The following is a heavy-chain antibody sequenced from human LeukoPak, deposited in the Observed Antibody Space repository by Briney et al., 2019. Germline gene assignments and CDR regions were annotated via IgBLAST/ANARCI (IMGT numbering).Heavy chain of an antibody. V-gene: IGHV1-18*01. Sequence: ASVKVSCKASGYTFTSYGISWVRQAPGQGLEWMGWISAYNGNTNYAQKLQGRVTMTRNTSISTAYMELSSLRSEDTAVYYCASWSITTRHWGQGTLVTVSS. CDR3: ASWSITTRH. D-gene: IGHD1-14*01. CDR2: ISAYNGNT. CDR1: GYTFTSYG. J-gene: IGHJ4*02.